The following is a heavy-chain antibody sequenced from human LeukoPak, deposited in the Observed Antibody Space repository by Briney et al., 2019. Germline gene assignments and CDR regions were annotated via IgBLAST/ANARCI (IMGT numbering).Heavy chain of an antibody. J-gene: IGHJ6*02. D-gene: IGHD1-1*01. V-gene: IGHV4-59*08. Sequence: PSETLSLTCTVSGGSISSYYWSWIRQPPWKGLEWIGYIYYSGSTNYNPSLKSRVTISVDTSKNQFSLKLSSVTAADTAVYYCARHLTKTGPPGYYGMDVWGQGTTVTVSS. CDR1: GGSISSYY. CDR2: IYYSGST. CDR3: ARHLTKTGPPGYYGMDV.